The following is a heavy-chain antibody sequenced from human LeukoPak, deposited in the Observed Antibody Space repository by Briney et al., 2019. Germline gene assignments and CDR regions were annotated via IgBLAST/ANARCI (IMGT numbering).Heavy chain of an antibody. J-gene: IGHJ4*02. D-gene: IGHD3-10*01. Sequence: PSETLSLTCTVSGGSISSSTYYWGWIRQPPGKGLEWIGSINYSGSTFYNPSRKSRVTISVDTSKNQFSLILSSVTAADTAVCFCARARLSIVRGITNFDYWGQGTVVTVSS. CDR2: INYSGST. V-gene: IGHV4-39*01. CDR3: ARARLSIVRGITNFDY. CDR1: GGSISSSTYY.